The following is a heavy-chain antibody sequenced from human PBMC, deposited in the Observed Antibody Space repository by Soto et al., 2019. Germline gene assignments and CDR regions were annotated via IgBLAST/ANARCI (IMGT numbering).Heavy chain of an antibody. J-gene: IGHJ6*02. CDR3: ARDLWGYCGTDCYPLDV. D-gene: IGHD2-21*02. V-gene: IGHV4-34*01. Sequence: SETLSLTCAVYGGSFSGYYWSWIRQPPGKGLEWIGEINHSGSTNYNPSLKSRVTISVDTSKNQFSLKLSSVTAADTAVYYCARDLWGYCGTDCYPLDVWGQGTTVTAP. CDR2: INHSGST. CDR1: GGSFSGYY.